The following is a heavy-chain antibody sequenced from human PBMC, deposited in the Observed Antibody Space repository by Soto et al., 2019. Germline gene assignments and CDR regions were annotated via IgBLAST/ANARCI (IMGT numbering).Heavy chain of an antibody. V-gene: IGHV3-48*02. CDR2: ISSSSSTI. J-gene: IGHJ6*02. Sequence: PGGSLRLSCAASGFTFSSYSMNWVRQAPGKGLEWVSYISSSSSTIYYADSVKGRFTISRDNAKNSLYLQMDSLRDEDTAVYYCARAPYYDFWSCYYIPSSYGMDVWGQGTTVTVSS. CDR1: GFTFSSYS. D-gene: IGHD3-3*01. CDR3: ARAPYYDFWSCYYIPSSYGMDV.